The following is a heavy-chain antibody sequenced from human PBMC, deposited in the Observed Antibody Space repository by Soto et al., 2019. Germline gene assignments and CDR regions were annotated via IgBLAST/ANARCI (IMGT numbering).Heavy chain of an antibody. CDR1: GFTFTNYA. Sequence: GGSLRLSCAASGFTFTNYAMSWVRQAPGKGLEWVSAICGSGGTTYYADSVKGRFTISRDNSKNTLYLQMNSLRAEDTAVYYCARDSGGYYTYYFDYWGQGTLVTAPQ. CDR3: ARDSGGYYTYYFDY. CDR2: ICGSGGTT. J-gene: IGHJ4*02. V-gene: IGHV3-23*01. D-gene: IGHD3-22*01.